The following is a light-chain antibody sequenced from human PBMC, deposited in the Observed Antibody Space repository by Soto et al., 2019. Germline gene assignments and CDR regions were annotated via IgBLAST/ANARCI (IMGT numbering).Light chain of an antibody. V-gene: IGLV2-14*01. CDR2: DVN. CDR1: SSDVGFYDY. Sequence: QSALTQPASVSGSPGQSITISCTGTSSDVGFYDYVSWYQQHPGKVPKLMIYDVNNRPSGVSNRFSGSKSGNTASLTISGLQAEDEADYYCSSFTTATTLVFGVGTKLTVL. CDR3: SSFTTATTLV. J-gene: IGLJ2*01.